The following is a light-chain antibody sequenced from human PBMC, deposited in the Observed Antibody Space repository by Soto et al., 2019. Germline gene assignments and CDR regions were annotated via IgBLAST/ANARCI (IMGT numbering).Light chain of an antibody. CDR1: QSVSSTY. V-gene: IGKV3-20*01. J-gene: IGKJ3*01. CDR2: GAS. CDR3: QQYGRSSLT. Sequence: IVLTQSPGTLSLSPGERATLSCRASQSVSSTYLAWYQQKPGQAPRLLIYGASSMASGIPDRFSGSGSGTDFTLTISRLDPEDFAVYYCQQYGRSSLTFGPGTKVDIK.